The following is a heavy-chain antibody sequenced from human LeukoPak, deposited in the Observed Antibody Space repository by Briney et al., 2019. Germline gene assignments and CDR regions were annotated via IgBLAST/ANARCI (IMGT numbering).Heavy chain of an antibody. Sequence: SETLSLTCSVSGVSISSYYWSWIRQPAGKGLEWIGRIYTSGSTNYSPSLKSRVTMSVDTAKNQISLKVTSVTAADTAVYYCARDRYYYDSSDKFDYWGQGTLVTVSS. CDR1: GVSISSYY. CDR2: IYTSGST. CDR3: ARDRYYYDSSDKFDY. J-gene: IGHJ4*02. D-gene: IGHD3-22*01. V-gene: IGHV4-4*07.